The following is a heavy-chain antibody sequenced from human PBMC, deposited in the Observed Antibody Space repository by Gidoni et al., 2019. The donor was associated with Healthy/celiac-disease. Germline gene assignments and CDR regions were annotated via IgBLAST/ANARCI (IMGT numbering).Heavy chain of an antibody. V-gene: IGHV3-9*01. CDR1: GFTFDDYA. J-gene: IGHJ6*03. CDR2: ISCNSGSI. CDR3: AKGMDYYYMDV. Sequence: EVQLVESGGGLVQPGRSLRLSCAAFGFTFDDYAMPWVRQAPGKGLEWVSGISCNSGSIGYADSVKGRFTISRDNAKNSLYLQMNSLRAEDTALYYCAKGMDYYYMDVWGKGTTVTVSS.